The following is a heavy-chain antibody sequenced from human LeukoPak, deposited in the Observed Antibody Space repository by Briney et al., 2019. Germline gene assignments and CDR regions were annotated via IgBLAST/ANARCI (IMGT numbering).Heavy chain of an antibody. J-gene: IGHJ3*02. Sequence: ASVKVSFKASGGTFSSYAISWVRQAPGQGLEWMGGIIPIFGTANYAQKFQGRVTITADESTSTAYMELSSLRSEDTAVYYCARAIHTAMDLNAFDIWGQGTMVTVSS. D-gene: IGHD5-18*01. V-gene: IGHV1-69*13. CDR1: GGTFSSYA. CDR2: IIPIFGTA. CDR3: ARAIHTAMDLNAFDI.